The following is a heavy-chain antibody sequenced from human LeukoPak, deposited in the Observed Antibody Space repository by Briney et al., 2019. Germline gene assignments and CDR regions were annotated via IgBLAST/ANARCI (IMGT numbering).Heavy chain of an antibody. Sequence: SETLSLTCTVSGDSISSSSYYWGWSRQPPGKGLEWIGNIYYSGSTYYNPSLKSRVTISVDTSKNQFSLKLSSVTAADTAVYYCARHGRGLVATIVGDYYYYMDVWGKGTTVTVSS. V-gene: IGHV4-39*01. CDR1: GDSISSSSYY. J-gene: IGHJ6*03. CDR3: ARHGRGLVATIVGDYYYYMDV. D-gene: IGHD5-12*01. CDR2: IYYSGST.